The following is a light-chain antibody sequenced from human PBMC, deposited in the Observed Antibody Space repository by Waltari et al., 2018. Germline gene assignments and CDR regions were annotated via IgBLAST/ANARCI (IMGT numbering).Light chain of an antibody. J-gene: IGLJ2*01. CDR2: GKN. CDR1: TLRRYY. Sequence: SAELPQDPAVSVALGQTVSSTCQGDTLRRYYASWYQQKLRQAPLLVIYGKNSRPSGIPDRFSGSSSGNTASLTITGAQAEDEADYYCNSRDSNNNRVFFGGGTKLTVL. V-gene: IGLV3-19*01. CDR3: NSRDSNNNRVF.